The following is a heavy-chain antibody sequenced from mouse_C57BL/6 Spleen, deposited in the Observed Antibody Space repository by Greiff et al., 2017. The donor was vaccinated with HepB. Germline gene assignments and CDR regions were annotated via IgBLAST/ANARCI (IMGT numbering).Heavy chain of an antibody. D-gene: IGHD1-1*01. CDR3: ASQSYYYGTPYWYFDV. V-gene: IGHV5-12*01. Sequence: EVKLVESGGGLVQPGGSLKLSCAASGFTFSDYYMYWVRQTPEKRLEWVAYISNGGGSTYYPDTVKGRFTISRDNAKNTLYLQMSRLKSEDTAMYYCASQSYYYGTPYWYFDVWGTGTTVTVSS. CDR1: GFTFSDYY. CDR2: ISNGGGST. J-gene: IGHJ1*03.